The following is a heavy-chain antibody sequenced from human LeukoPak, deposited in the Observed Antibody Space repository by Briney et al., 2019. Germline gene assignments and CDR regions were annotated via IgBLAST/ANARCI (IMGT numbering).Heavy chain of an antibody. D-gene: IGHD3-16*01. J-gene: IGHJ4*02. CDR3: ARGVYDYVWGSYDY. V-gene: IGHV4-59*01. CDR1: GGSISSYY. CDR2: IYYSGST. Sequence: PSETLSLTCTVSGGSISSYYWSWIRQPPGKGLEWIGYIYYSGSTNYNPSLKSRVTISADTSKNQFSLKLSSVTAADTALYYCARGVYDYVWGSYDYWGQGSLVIVSS.